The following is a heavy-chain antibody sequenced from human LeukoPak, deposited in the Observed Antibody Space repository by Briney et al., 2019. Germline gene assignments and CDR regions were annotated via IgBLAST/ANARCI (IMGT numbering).Heavy chain of an antibody. CDR1: GGSISSGGYS. V-gene: IGHV4-30-4*07. CDR2: IYYSGST. CDR3: ASASSSVYQYYFDY. D-gene: IGHD6-19*01. Sequence: SQTLSLTCAVSGGSISSGGYSWSWIRQPPGKGLEWIGYIYYSGSTNYNPSLKSRVTISVDTSKNQFSLKLSSVTAADTAVYSCASASSSVYQYYFDYWGQGTLVTVSS. J-gene: IGHJ4*02.